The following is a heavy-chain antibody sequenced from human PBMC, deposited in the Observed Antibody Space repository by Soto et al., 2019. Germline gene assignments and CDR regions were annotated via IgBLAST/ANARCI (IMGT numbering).Heavy chain of an antibody. CDR2: IYHSGST. J-gene: IGHJ4*02. CDR3: ASADSSSWYGGYFDY. V-gene: IGHV4-4*02. CDR1: GGSIISSNW. Sequence: PSETLSLTCAVYGGSIISSNWWSWVRQPPGKGLEWIGEIYHSGSTNYNPSLKSRVTISVDKSKNQFSLKLSSVTAADTAVYYCASADSSSWYGGYFDYWGQGTLVTAPQ. D-gene: IGHD6-13*01.